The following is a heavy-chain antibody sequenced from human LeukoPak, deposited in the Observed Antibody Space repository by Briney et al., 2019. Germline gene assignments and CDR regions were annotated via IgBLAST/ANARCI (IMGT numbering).Heavy chain of an antibody. V-gene: IGHV3-30-3*01. CDR3: ARDWRSGYELDY. CDR2: ISYDGSNK. D-gene: IGHD5-12*01. CDR1: GFTFCSYA. Sequence: GGSLRLSCAASGFTFCSYATHWVRQAPGKGLEWVAVISYDGSNKYYADSVKGRFTISRDNSKNTLYLQMNSLRAEDTAVYYCARDWRSGYELDYWGQGTLVTVSS. J-gene: IGHJ4*02.